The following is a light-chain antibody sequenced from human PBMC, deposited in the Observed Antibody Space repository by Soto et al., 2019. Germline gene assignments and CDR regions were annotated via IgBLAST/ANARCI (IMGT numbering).Light chain of an antibody. V-gene: IGKV1-12*01. CDR1: QAVNIW. CDR2: GAS. J-gene: IGKJ2*01. Sequence: DIQMTQSPSSVAASVGDRVTITCRASQAVNIWLAWYQQRPGKAPKLLIFGASNLHSGAPSRCSGSGIGSDFTLTISGLEPEDFATYYCQQVNTFPYTFGQGTTVEIK. CDR3: QQVNTFPYT.